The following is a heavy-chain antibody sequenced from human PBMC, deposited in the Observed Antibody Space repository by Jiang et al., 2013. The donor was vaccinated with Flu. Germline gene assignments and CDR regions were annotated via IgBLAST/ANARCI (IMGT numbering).Heavy chain of an antibody. V-gene: IGHV4-61*05. CDR2: IYYSGST. CDR3: ARVARNVGYYYYGMDV. Sequence: LVKPSETLSLTCTVSGGSISSSSYYWGWIRQPPGKGLEWIGYIYYSGSTNYNPSLKSRVTISVDTSKNQFSLKLSSVTAADTAVYYCARVARNVGYYYYGMDVWGQGTTVTVSS. CDR1: GGSISSSSYY. J-gene: IGHJ6*02. D-gene: IGHD1-26*01.